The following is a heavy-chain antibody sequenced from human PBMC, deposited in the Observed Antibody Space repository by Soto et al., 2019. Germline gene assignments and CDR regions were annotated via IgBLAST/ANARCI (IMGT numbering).Heavy chain of an antibody. CDR3: ARGTPGLRFLEWLFDY. Sequence: SETLSLTCTVSGGSISSGGYYWSWIRQHPGKGLEWIGYIYYSGSTNYNPSLKSRVTISVDTSKNQFSLELSSLRSEDTAVYYCARGTPGLRFLEWLFDYWGQGTLVTVS. V-gene: IGHV4-31*03. D-gene: IGHD3-3*01. CDR2: IYYSGST. CDR1: GGSISSGGYY. J-gene: IGHJ4*02.